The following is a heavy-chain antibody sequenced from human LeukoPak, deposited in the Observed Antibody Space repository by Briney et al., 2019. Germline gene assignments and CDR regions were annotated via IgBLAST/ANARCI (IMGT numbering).Heavy chain of an antibody. V-gene: IGHV3-23*01. D-gene: IGHD1-26*01. CDR2: ISGSGKST. CDR3: AKVTGSVSYESGGY. Sequence: GGSLRLSCAASGFTFSTYAMSWVRQAPGKGLEWVSAISGSGKSTYYADSVKGRFTISRDNSKNTVYLQMNSLRAVDTAVYYCAKVTGSVSYESGGYWGQGTLVTVSS. CDR1: GFTFSTYA. J-gene: IGHJ4*02.